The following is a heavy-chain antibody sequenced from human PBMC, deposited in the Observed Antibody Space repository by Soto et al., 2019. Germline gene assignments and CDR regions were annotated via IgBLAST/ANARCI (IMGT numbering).Heavy chain of an antibody. J-gene: IGHJ5*02. CDR3: ARDETSGNVRDYSNYGGRWFDP. CDR1: GGSISSYY. D-gene: IGHD4-4*01. CDR2: IYYSGST. Sequence: SQTLSLTCTVSGGSISSYYWSWIRQPPGKGLEWIGYIYYSGSTNYNPSLKSRVTISVATSKNQFSLKRGSVTAADTAVYYCARDETSGNVRDYSNYGGRWFDPWGQGTLVTVSS. V-gene: IGHV4-59*01.